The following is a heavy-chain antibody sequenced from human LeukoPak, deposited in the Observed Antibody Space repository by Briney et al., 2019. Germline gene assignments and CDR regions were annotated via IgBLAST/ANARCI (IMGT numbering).Heavy chain of an antibody. D-gene: IGHD3-10*01. J-gene: IGHJ4*02. V-gene: IGHV4-34*01. CDR2: INHSGST. CDR3: ARAVGASGSRYFDY. CDR1: GGSFSGHY. Sequence: SEILSLTCAVYGGSFSGHYWTWIRQPPGKGLEWIGEINHSGSTNYNPSLKSRVTISVDKSKNQFSLNLSSVTAADTAVYYCARAVGASGSRYFDYWGQGTLVTVSS.